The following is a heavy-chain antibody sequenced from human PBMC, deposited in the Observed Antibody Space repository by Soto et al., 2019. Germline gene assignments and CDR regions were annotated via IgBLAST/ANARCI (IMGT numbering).Heavy chain of an antibody. CDR1: GFTFSSYA. Sequence: GESLKISCSASGFTFSSYAMHWVRQAPGKGLEYVSAISSNGGSTYYADSVKGRFTISRDNSKNTLYLQMSSLRAEDTAVYYCVKDCSRVDTAMAPDYWGQGTLVTVSS. V-gene: IGHV3-64D*08. D-gene: IGHD5-18*01. J-gene: IGHJ4*02. CDR2: ISSNGGST. CDR3: VKDCSRVDTAMAPDY.